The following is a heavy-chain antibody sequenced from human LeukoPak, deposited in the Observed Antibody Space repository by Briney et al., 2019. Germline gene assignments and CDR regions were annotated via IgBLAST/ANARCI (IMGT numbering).Heavy chain of an antibody. D-gene: IGHD6-13*01. CDR2: IIGSGGDT. CDR3: AKAWAAAGTFAS. V-gene: IGHV3-23*01. J-gene: IGHJ4*02. CDR1: GFTVSSNY. Sequence: GGSLRLSCAASGFTVSSNYMSWVRQAPGKGLEWVSTIIGSGGDTYYADSMKGRFTISRDTSKNMLYPQMNSLRAEDTAVYYCAKAWAAAGTFASWGQGTLVTVSS.